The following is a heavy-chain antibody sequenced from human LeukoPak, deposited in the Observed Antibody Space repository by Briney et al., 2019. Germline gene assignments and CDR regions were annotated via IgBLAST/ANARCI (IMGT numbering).Heavy chain of an antibody. Sequence: PGGSLRLSCAASGFTFSSYSMNWVRQAPGKGLEWVSSISSSSSYIYYADSVKGRFTISRDNAKNSLYLQMNSLRAEDTAVYYCARWSRSSGWYAVHYFDYWGQGTLVTVSS. CDR1: GFTFSSYS. CDR2: ISSSSSYI. D-gene: IGHD6-19*01. CDR3: ARWSRSSGWYAVHYFDY. V-gene: IGHV3-21*01. J-gene: IGHJ4*02.